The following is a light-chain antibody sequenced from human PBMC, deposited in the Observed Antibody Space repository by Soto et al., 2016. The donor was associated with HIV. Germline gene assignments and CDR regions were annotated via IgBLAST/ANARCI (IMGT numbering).Light chain of an antibody. Sequence: AIQMTQSPSSLSASVGDRVTITCRASQGIRNELGWYQQKPGKAPKLLIYAASSLGSGVPLRFSGSGSGTDFTLTISSLQPEDFATYYCLQDYNYPWTFGQGTKVEIK. J-gene: IGKJ1*01. CDR3: LQDYNYPWT. V-gene: IGKV1-6*01. CDR2: AAS. CDR1: QGIRNE.